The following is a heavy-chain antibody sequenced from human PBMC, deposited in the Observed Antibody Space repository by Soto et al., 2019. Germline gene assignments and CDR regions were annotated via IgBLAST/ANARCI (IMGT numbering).Heavy chain of an antibody. CDR1: GGSISSSNW. Sequence: SETLSLTCAVSGGSISSSNWWSWVRQPPGKGLEWIGEIYHSGSTNYNPSLKSRVTISVDKSKNQFSLKLSSVTAADTAVYYCARARYYDSGWIDYWGQGTLVTVS. J-gene: IGHJ4*02. CDR3: ARARYYDSGWIDY. D-gene: IGHD3-22*01. CDR2: IYHSGST. V-gene: IGHV4-4*02.